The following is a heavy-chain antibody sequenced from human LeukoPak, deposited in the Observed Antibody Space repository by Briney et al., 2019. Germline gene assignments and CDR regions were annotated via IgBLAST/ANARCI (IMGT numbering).Heavy chain of an antibody. J-gene: IGHJ4*02. CDR1: GFTFSDYY. CDR2: ISSSGSTI. Sequence: PGGSLRLSCAASGFTFSDYYMSWIRQAPGKGLEWVSYISSSGSTIYYADSVKGRFTISRDNAKNSLYLQMNSLRAEDTAVYYCARGWSSSWSTLYFDYWGQGTLVTVSS. D-gene: IGHD6-13*01. CDR3: ARGWSSSWSTLYFDY. V-gene: IGHV3-11*04.